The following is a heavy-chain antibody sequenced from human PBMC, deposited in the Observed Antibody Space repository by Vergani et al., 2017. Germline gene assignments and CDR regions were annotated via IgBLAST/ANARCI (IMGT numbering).Heavy chain of an antibody. V-gene: IGHV4-30-4*01. Sequence: QVQLQESGPGLVKPSQTLSLTCTVSGGSISSGDYYWSWIRQPPGKGLEWIGYIYYSGSTYYNPSLKSRVTISVDTSKNQFSLKLSSVTAADTAVYYCARARRDYYGSGSYFARFDYWSQGTLVTVSS. J-gene: IGHJ4*02. CDR1: GGSISSGDYY. CDR2: IYYSGST. D-gene: IGHD3-10*01. CDR3: ARARRDYYGSGSYFARFDY.